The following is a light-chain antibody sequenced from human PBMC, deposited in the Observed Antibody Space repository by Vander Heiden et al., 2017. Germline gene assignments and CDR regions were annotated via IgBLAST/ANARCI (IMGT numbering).Light chain of an antibody. CDR2: GAS. Sequence: EIMMTQSPSTLSVSRGERATLSCRASQSVSSNLAWYQQKPGQAPRVVIYGASARATGIPARFSGSGSGTEFTLTISSLQSEDFAVYYCQQYNNWPLTFGGGTKVEIK. CDR3: QQYNNWPLT. CDR1: QSVSSN. V-gene: IGKV3-15*01. J-gene: IGKJ4*01.